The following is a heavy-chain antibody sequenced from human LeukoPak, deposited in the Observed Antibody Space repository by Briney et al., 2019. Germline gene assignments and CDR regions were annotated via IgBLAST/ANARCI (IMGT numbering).Heavy chain of an antibody. CDR1: GGPIRSTTYY. V-gene: IGHV4-39*01. CDR2: IYNSGIT. D-gene: IGHD6-19*01. CDR3: ARPGYSSSLSTYFDS. J-gene: IGHJ4*02. Sequence: PSETLSLTCTVSGGPIRSTTYYWGWIRQPPGRGLEWIGSIYNSGITYYNPSLKSRITISVDTSKNQFSLKLSSVTAADTAVYYCARPGYSSSLSTYFDSWGQGILVTVSS.